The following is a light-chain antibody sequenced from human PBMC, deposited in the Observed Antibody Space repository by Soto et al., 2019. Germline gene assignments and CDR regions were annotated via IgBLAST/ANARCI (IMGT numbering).Light chain of an antibody. CDR3: QHYGTSAL. J-gene: IGKJ3*01. Sequence: EILLTQSPGTLSLSPGERATLSCRASQSVSSSYLAWYQQKPGQAPRLLIYGASSRATGIPDRLSVSASGTDFTLTIGRLEPEDFAVYYCQHYGTSALFGPGTKVDIK. CDR2: GAS. V-gene: IGKV3-20*01. CDR1: QSVSSSY.